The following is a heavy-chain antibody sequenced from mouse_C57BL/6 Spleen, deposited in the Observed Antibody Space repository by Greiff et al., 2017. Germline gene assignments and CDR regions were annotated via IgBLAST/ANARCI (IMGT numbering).Heavy chain of an antibody. J-gene: IGHJ2*01. CDR2: IDPSDSYT. V-gene: IGHV1-69*01. Sequence: QVQLQQSGAELVMPGASVKLSCKASGYTFTSYWMHWVKQRPGQGLEWIGEIDPSDSYTNYNQKFKGKSTLTVDKSSSTAYMQLSSLTSEDSAVYYCARRRETAFDYWGQGTTLTVSS. CDR1: GYTFTSYW. D-gene: IGHD3-2*01. CDR3: ARRRETAFDY.